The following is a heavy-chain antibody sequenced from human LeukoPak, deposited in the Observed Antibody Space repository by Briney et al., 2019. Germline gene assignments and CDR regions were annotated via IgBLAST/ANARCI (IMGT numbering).Heavy chain of an antibody. J-gene: IGHJ4*02. D-gene: IGHD5-18*01. V-gene: IGHV3-23*01. CDR1: GFTFSNYA. CDR3: ARGVLEQLWEYYFDY. Sequence: GGSLRLSCAASGFTFSNYAMSWVRQAPGMGLEWVSGISDSGGSTYYADSVKGRFTISRDNSKNTVYLQMNSLRAEDTAVYYCARGVLEQLWEYYFDYWGQGTLVTVSS. CDR2: ISDSGGST.